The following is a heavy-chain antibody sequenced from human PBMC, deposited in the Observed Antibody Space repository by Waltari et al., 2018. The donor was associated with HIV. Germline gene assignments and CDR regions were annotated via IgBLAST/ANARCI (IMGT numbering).Heavy chain of an antibody. CDR2: INQAGTER. V-gene: IGHV3-7*01. J-gene: IGHJ4*02. Sequence: EVQLVESGGGWVQPGGSLTLTCEASGFTFSFYWLSWVGQAPGKGLEWVANINQAGTERHYVDTVRGRFTISRDKDKTSLFLQMNSLSVEDTAVYYCATTHGSGDYDNDFDYWGQGTLV. D-gene: IGHD3-10*01. CDR3: ATTHGSGDYDNDFDY. CDR1: GFTFSFYW.